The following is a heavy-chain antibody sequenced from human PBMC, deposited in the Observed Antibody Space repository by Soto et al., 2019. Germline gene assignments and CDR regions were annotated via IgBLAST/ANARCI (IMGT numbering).Heavy chain of an antibody. CDR2: MNPNSGNT. J-gene: IGHJ5*02. Sequence: QVQLVQSGAEVKKPGASVKVSCKASGYTFTSYDINWVRQATGQGLEWMGWMNPNSGNTGYPQKCQGRVTMTRNTSRSTAYMELSSLRFEATAVYYCARSPPRVERNNYAGGWFDPWGQGTLVTVSS. CDR1: GYTFTSYD. D-gene: IGHD4-4*01. CDR3: ARSPPRVERNNYAGGWFDP. V-gene: IGHV1-8*01.